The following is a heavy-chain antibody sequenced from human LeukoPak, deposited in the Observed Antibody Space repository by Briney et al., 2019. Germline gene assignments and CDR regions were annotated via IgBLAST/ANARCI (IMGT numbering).Heavy chain of an antibody. V-gene: IGHV3-9*01. J-gene: IGHJ6*02. Sequence: GGSLRLSCAASGFTFDDYAMHWVRQAPGKGLEWVSGISWNSGSIGYADSVKGRFTISRDNAKNSLYLQMNSLRAEDTALYYCAKDIRITIFGSGMDVWGQGTTVTVSS. CDR3: AKDIRITIFGSGMDV. CDR2: ISWNSGSI. CDR1: GFTFDDYA. D-gene: IGHD3-3*01.